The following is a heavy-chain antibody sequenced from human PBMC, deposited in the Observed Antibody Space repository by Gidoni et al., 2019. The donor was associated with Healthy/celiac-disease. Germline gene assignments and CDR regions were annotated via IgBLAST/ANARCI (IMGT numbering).Heavy chain of an antibody. Sequence: QLQLQQSGPGPVKPSETLSLTCTVSGGSLSSISYYWGWIRQPPGTGLEWIGSIYYSGSTYYNPSLKSRVTISGDTSKGQFSLKLSSVTAEDTAVYYCARRGYSGYDPDYWGQGTLVTVSS. J-gene: IGHJ4*02. D-gene: IGHD5-12*01. CDR1: GGSLSSISYY. CDR2: IYYSGST. V-gene: IGHV4-39*01. CDR3: ARRGYSGYDPDY.